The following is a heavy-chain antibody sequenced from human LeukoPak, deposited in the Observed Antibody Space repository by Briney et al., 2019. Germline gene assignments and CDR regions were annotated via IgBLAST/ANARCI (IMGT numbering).Heavy chain of an antibody. J-gene: IGHJ4*02. CDR3: AGAYCGGDCYLQPPVY. CDR2: INHSGGT. V-gene: IGHV4-34*01. Sequence: PSETLSLTCAVYGGSFSGYYWSWIRQPPGKGLEWIGEINHSGGTNYNPSLKSRVTISVDTSKNQFSLKLSSVTAADTAVYYCAGAYCGGDCYLQPPVYWGQGTLVTVSS. CDR1: GGSFSGYY. D-gene: IGHD2-21*02.